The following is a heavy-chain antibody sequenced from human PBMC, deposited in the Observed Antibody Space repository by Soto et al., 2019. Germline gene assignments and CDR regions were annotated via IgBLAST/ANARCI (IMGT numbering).Heavy chain of an antibody. D-gene: IGHD3-3*01. CDR3: ARVGNTYYDFWSGYPPDLDG. J-gene: IGHJ6*02. Sequence: SETLSLTCAVYGGSFSGYYWSWIRQPPGKGLEWIGEINHSGSTNYNPSLKSRVTISVDTSKNQFSLKLSSVTAADTAVYYCARVGNTYYDFWSGYPPDLDGWGQGPTVIVSS. CDR2: INHSGST. V-gene: IGHV4-34*01. CDR1: GGSFSGYY.